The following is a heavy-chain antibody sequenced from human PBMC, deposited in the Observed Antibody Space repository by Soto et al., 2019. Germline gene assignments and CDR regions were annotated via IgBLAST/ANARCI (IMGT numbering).Heavy chain of an antibody. CDR2: INAGNGNT. CDR1: GYTFTSYA. J-gene: IGHJ3*02. V-gene: IGHV1-3*01. D-gene: IGHD4-17*01. CDR3: ARSYGGKGAFDI. Sequence: GASVKVSCKASGYTFTSYAMHWVRQAPGQRLEWMGWINAGNGNTKYSQKFQGRVTITRDTSASTAYMELSSLRSEDTAVYYCARSYGGKGAFDIWGQGTMVTVSS.